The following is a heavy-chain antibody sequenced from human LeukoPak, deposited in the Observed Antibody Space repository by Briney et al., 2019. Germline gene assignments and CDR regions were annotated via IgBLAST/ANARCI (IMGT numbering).Heavy chain of an antibody. Sequence: SETLSLTCTVSGYSISSGYYWGWIRPPPGKGLEWTGSIDHSGSTYYNPSLKSRITISVDTSKNQFSLKLSSVTAADTAVYYCARVGYCSSTSCGYNWFDPWGQGTLVTVSS. V-gene: IGHV4-38-2*02. J-gene: IGHJ5*02. CDR1: GYSISSGYY. CDR3: ARVGYCSSTSCGYNWFDP. CDR2: IDHSGST. D-gene: IGHD2-2*01.